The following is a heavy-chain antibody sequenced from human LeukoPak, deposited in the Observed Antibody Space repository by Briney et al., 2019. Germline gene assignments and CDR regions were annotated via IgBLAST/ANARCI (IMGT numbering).Heavy chain of an antibody. J-gene: IGHJ4*02. CDR1: GGTFSSYA. CDR2: IIPIFGTA. D-gene: IGHD3-10*01. V-gene: IGHV1-69*13. Sequence: SVKVSCKASGGTFSSYAISWVRQTPGQGLEWMGEIIPIFGTANYAQKFQGRVTITADESTSTAYMELSSLRSEDTAVYYCASAKGSGSYSCFDYWGQGTLVTVSS. CDR3: ASAKGSGSYSCFDY.